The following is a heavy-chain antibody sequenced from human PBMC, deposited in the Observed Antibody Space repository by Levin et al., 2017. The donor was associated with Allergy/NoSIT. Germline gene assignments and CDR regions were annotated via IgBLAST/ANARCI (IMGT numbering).Heavy chain of an antibody. Sequence: VASVKVSCAASGFTFNRFVINWVRQAPGKGLEWLSSISGSGSHIYYADSVRGRFTVSRDNTQNSLYLKMHSLRAEDTAVYYCARGLGYFDSSGYYWDSWGQGTLVTVSS. CDR2: ISGSGSHI. CDR3: ARGLGYFDSSGYYWDS. D-gene: IGHD3-22*01. V-gene: IGHV3-21*06. J-gene: IGHJ4*02. CDR1: GFTFNRFV.